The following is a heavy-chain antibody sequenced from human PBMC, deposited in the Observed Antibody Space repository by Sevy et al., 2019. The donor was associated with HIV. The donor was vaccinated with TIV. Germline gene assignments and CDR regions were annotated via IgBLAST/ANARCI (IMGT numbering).Heavy chain of an antibody. CDR3: ARRPDFGVIIPTGVLDV. D-gene: IGHD3-3*01. J-gene: IGHJ6*02. CDR1: GFTFGTYA. CDR2: ISDSGRST. V-gene: IGHV3-23*01. Sequence: GGSLRLSCVGSGFTFGTYAMTWVRQAPGKGLQWVSVISDSGRSTYYADSVQGRATISRDNSKNTMHLHMNSLRVEDTATYYCARRPDFGVIIPTGVLDVWGQGTTVTVSS.